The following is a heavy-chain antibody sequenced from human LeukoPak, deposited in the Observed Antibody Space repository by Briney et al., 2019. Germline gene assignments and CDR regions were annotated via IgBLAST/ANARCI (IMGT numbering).Heavy chain of an antibody. CDR1: GGSFSGYY. CDR2: INHSGST. Sequence: SETLSLTCAVYGGSFSGYYWSWIRQPPGKGLEWIGEINHSGSTNYNPSLKSRVTISVDTSKNQFSLKLSSVTAADTAVYYCARGIYVYVWGSYRYPLVFFDYWGQGTLVTVSS. J-gene: IGHJ4*02. V-gene: IGHV4-34*01. D-gene: IGHD3-16*02. CDR3: ARGIYVYVWGSYRYPLVFFDY.